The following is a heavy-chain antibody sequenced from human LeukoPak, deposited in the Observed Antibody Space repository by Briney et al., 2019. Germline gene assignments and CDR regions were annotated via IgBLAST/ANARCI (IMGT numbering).Heavy chain of an antibody. CDR3: ARVIRGSSPNAYYYYMDV. CDR1: GFTFDDYG. J-gene: IGHJ6*03. V-gene: IGHV3-20*04. CDR2: INWNGGST. D-gene: IGHD6-13*01. Sequence: GGSLRLSCAASGFTFDDYGVSWVRQAPGKGLEWVSGINWNGGSTGYADSVKGRFTISRDNAKNSLYVQMNSLRAEDTALYYCARVIRGSSPNAYYYYMDVWGKGTTVTVSS.